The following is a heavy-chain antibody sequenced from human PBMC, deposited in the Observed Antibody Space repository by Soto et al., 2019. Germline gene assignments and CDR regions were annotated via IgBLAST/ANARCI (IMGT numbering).Heavy chain of an antibody. CDR3: ARTMVRGVITFYYGMDV. J-gene: IGHJ6*02. V-gene: IGHV1-8*01. Sequence: ASVKVSCKASGYTFTSYDINWVRQATGQGLEWMGWMNPNSGNTGYAQKFQGRVTMTRNTSISTAYMELSSLRSEDTAVYYCARTMVRGVITFYYGMDVWGQGTTVTVSS. CDR1: GYTFTSYD. D-gene: IGHD3-10*01. CDR2: MNPNSGNT.